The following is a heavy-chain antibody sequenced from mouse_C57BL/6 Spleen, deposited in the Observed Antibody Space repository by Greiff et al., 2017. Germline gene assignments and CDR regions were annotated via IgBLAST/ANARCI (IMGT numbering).Heavy chain of an antibody. D-gene: IGHD4-1*01. CDR2: INYDGSST. J-gene: IGHJ2*01. CDR3: ARDLGLYFDY. CDR1: GFTFSDYY. V-gene: IGHV5-16*01. Sequence: EVNVVESEGGLVQPGSSMKLSCTASGFTFSDYYMAWVRQVPEKGLEWVANINYDGSSTYYLDSLKSRFIISRDNAKNILYLLMSSLKSEDTATYYCARDLGLYFDYWGQGTTLTVSS.